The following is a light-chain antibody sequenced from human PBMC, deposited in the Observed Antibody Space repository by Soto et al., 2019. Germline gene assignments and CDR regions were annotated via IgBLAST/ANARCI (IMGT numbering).Light chain of an antibody. Sequence: DLQLTQSPSLLSASVGDRVNITCRASQGINRFLAWYQQRPGKAPKLLIYGASTLQSGVPSSFSGSGSVTEFTLTISSLKPEDFATYYCQQLNTYPYTFGQGTKLEIK. CDR2: GAS. V-gene: IGKV1-9*01. CDR1: QGINRF. CDR3: QQLNTYPYT. J-gene: IGKJ2*01.